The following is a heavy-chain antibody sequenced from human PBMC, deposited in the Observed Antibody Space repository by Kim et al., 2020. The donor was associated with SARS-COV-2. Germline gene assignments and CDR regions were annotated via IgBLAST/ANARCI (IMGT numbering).Heavy chain of an antibody. Sequence: VKGRFTISRDNSKNTLYLQMGSLRAEDMAVYYCARDRGGSSGYNLEYFQHWGQGTLVTVSS. J-gene: IGHJ1*01. D-gene: IGHD3-22*01. CDR3: ARDRGGSSGYNLEYFQH. V-gene: IGHV3-64*01.